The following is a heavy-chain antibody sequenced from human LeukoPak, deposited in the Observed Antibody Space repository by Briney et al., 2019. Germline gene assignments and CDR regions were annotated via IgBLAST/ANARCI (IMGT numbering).Heavy chain of an antibody. CDR2: ISSSSSYI. V-gene: IGHV3-21*01. CDR3: ARDLDWHGMDV. D-gene: IGHD2-21*01. CDR1: GFTFSSYS. Sequence: GGSLRLSCAASGFTFSSYSMNWVRQAPGKGLEWVSSISSSSSYIYYADSVKGRFTISRDNAKNSLYLHMNSLRAEDTAVYYCARDLDWHGMDVWGQGTTVTVSS. J-gene: IGHJ6*02.